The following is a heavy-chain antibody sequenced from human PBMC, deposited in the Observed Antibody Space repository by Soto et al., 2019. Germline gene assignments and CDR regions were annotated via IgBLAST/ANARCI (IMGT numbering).Heavy chain of an antibody. J-gene: IGHJ5*02. CDR3: ASSCTNGVCYSPHSYNWFDP. CDR1: GGTFSSYA. CDR2: IIPIFGTA. Sequence: SVKVSCKASGGTFSSYAISWVRQAPGQGLEWMGGIIPIFGTANYAQKFQGRVTITADESTSTAYMELSSLRSEDTAVYYCASSCTNGVCYSPHSYNWFDPWGQGTLVTVSS. D-gene: IGHD2-8*01. V-gene: IGHV1-69*13.